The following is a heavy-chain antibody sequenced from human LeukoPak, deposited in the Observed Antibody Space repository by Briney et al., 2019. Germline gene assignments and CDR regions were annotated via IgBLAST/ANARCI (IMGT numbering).Heavy chain of an antibody. V-gene: IGHV4-59*11. D-gene: IGHD6-13*01. CDR3: ARFRQQLGWAGVLDDAFDI. J-gene: IGHJ3*02. Sequence: SETLSLTCTVSVGSISGHYGSWIRQPPGKGLEWIGYFNYSGSTNYNPSLKSRVTISVDTSKNQFSLKLSSVSAADTAVYYCARFRQQLGWAGVLDDAFDIWGQGTMVTVSS. CDR2: FNYSGST. CDR1: VGSISGHY.